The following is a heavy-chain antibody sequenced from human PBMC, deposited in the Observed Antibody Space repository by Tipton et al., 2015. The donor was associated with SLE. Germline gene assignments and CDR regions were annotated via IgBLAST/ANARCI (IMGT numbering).Heavy chain of an antibody. J-gene: IGHJ3*02. Sequence: TLSLTCTVSGGSISSHYWSWIRQPPGKGLEWIGYVYYTGITNYKSSLKSRVTISVDTSKNQFSLKLSSVTAADTAVYYSAGERQHLDGTENKFDIWGQGTMVTVSS. CDR3: AGERQHLDGTENKFDI. V-gene: IGHV4-59*11. CDR2: VYYTGIT. CDR1: GGSISSHY. D-gene: IGHD6-13*01.